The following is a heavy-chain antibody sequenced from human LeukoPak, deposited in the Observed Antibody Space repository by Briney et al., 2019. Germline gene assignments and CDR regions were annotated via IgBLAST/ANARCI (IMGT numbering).Heavy chain of an antibody. CDR3: ARDSSYITSSGYYYYGMDV. J-gene: IGHJ6*02. CDR2: IYFRGST. D-gene: IGHD6-6*01. Sequence: SETLSLTCTVSGGSISSGGYFWSWTRQHPGKGLEWIGYIYFRGSTYYNPSLKSRVTISVDTSKNQFSLKLTSVTAADTAVYYCARDSSYITSSGYYYYGMDVWGQGTTVTVSS. CDR1: GGSISSGGYF. V-gene: IGHV4-31*03.